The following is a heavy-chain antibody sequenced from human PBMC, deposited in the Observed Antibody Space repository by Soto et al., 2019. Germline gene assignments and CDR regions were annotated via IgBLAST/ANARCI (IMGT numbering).Heavy chain of an antibody. V-gene: IGHV1-2*04. CDR1: GYTFTGYY. CDR3: ARDTGSGWSEFDY. J-gene: IGHJ4*02. D-gene: IGHD6-19*01. CDR2: INPNSGGT. Sequence: ASVKVSCKASGYTFTGYYMHWVRQAPGQGLEWMGWINPNSGGTNYAQKFQGWVTMSRDTSISTAYMELSRLRSDDTAVYYCARDTGSGWSEFDYCGQGTLVTVSS.